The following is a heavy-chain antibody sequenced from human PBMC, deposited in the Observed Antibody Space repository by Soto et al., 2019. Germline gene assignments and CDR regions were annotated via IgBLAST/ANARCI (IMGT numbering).Heavy chain of an antibody. V-gene: IGHV3-23*01. J-gene: IGHJ4*02. D-gene: IGHD6-19*01. CDR2: ISDGVARA. CDR1: GVNIATYS. CDR3: ARYTTVADPYFLDY. Sequence: PWGPKRLSCVASGVNIATYSRSRIRQAQGKGLECVAGISDGVARAYYGDSVKGRFTISRDTSKNMLYLHMNSLRAEDTAIYYCARYTTVADPYFLDYWGQGTLVTVSS.